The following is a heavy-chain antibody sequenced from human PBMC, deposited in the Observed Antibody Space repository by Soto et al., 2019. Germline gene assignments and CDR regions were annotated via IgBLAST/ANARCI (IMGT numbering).Heavy chain of an antibody. J-gene: IGHJ5*02. V-gene: IGHV1-18*01. CDR1: GYTFTSYG. D-gene: IGHD3-10*01. Sequence: ASVKVSCQASGYTFTSYGISWVRQAPGQGLEWMGWISAYNGNTNYAQKLQGRVTMTTDTSTSTAYMELRSLRSDDTAVYYCARGVITMVRGVPNWFDPWGQGTLVTVSS. CDR3: ARGVITMVRGVPNWFDP. CDR2: ISAYNGNT.